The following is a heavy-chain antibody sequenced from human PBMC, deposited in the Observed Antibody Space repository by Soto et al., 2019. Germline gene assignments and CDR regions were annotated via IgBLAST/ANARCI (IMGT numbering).Heavy chain of an antibody. CDR1: GFTFSSYW. J-gene: IGHJ4*02. Sequence: EVQLVESGGDLVQPGGSLRLSCAASGFTFSSYWMHWVRQAPGKGLVWVSHIDSDGSSTTYADSVKGRFTISRDNAKNTRYLQMNSLRAEDTAVYYCVRDDIGVGIDYWGLGTLVTVSS. CDR2: IDSDGSST. CDR3: VRDDIGVGIDY. V-gene: IGHV3-74*01. D-gene: IGHD1-26*01.